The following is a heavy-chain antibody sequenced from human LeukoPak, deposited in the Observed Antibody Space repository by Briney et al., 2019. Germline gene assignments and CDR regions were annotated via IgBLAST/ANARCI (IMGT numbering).Heavy chain of an antibody. J-gene: IGHJ4*02. CDR1: GYTFTGYY. CDR2: INPNSGGT. V-gene: IGHV1-2*02. D-gene: IGHD6-6*01. Sequence: ASVKVSCKASGYTFTGYYMHWVRQAPGQGLGWMGWINPNSGGTNYAQKFQGRVTMTRDTSISTAYMELSRLRSDNTAVYYCARDLDSSSSGVDYWGQGTLVTVSS. CDR3: ARDLDSSSSGVDY.